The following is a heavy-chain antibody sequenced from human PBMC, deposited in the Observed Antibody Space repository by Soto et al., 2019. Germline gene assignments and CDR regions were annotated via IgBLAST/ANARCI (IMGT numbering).Heavy chain of an antibody. Sequence: QVQLQESGPGLVKPSETLSLTCTVSGGSISSYYWSWIRQPPGKGLEWIGYIYYSGSTNYNPSLKSRVTISADTSKNQFSLKLSSVTAADTAVYYCAGTRGYCSGGSCPTVVDYWGQGTLVTVSS. CDR3: AGTRGYCSGGSCPTVVDY. D-gene: IGHD2-15*01. J-gene: IGHJ4*02. CDR2: IYYSGST. V-gene: IGHV4-59*01. CDR1: GGSISSYY.